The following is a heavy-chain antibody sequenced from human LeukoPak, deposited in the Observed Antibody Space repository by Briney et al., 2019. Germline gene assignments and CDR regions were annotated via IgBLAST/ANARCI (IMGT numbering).Heavy chain of an antibody. Sequence: PGGSLRLSCAASGFTFSSYGMHWVRQAPGKRLEWVAVIWYDGSNKYYAGSVKGRFTISRDNSKNTLYLQMNSLRAEDTAVYYCAPLYGDYGYYFDYWGQGTLVTVSS. CDR1: GFTFSSYG. J-gene: IGHJ4*02. CDR2: IWYDGSNK. V-gene: IGHV3-33*01. CDR3: APLYGDYGYYFDY. D-gene: IGHD4-17*01.